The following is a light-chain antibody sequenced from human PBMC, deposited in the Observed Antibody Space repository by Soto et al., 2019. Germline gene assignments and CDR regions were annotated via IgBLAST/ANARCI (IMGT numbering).Light chain of an antibody. CDR3: SSYAGIYTWV. Sequence: QSALTQHRSVSGSPGQTVTVSCTGTSSDVGAYNYVSWYRHHPGNAPKFLIYDVSRRPSGVPDRFSASKSVNTASLTISGLQAADEADYYCSSYAGIYTWVFGGVPNLTVL. V-gene: IGLV2-11*01. J-gene: IGLJ3*02. CDR1: SSDVGAYNY. CDR2: DVS.